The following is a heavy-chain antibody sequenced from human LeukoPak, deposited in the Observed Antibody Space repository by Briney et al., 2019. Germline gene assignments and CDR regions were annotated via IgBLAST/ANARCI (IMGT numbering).Heavy chain of an antibody. CDR2: INHSGST. CDR1: GGSISSYY. Sequence: PSETLSLTCTVSGGSISSYYWSWIRQPPGKGLEWIGEINHSGSTNYNPSLKSRVTISVDTSKNQFSLKLSSVTAADTAVYYCARLRKVVAAKYYFDYWGQGTLVTVSS. CDR3: ARLRKVVAAKYYFDY. V-gene: IGHV4-34*01. J-gene: IGHJ4*02. D-gene: IGHD2-15*01.